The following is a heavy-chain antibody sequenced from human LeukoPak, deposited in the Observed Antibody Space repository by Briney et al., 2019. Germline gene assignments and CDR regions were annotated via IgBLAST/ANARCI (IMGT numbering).Heavy chain of an antibody. J-gene: IGHJ4*02. CDR2: LSSSASTT. CDR3: AKVGGYCSSTSCSDY. V-gene: IGHV3-23*01. CDR1: GFTFSNCA. D-gene: IGHD2-2*01. Sequence: GGSLRLSCVASGFTFSNCAMSWVRQGPGKGLEWVSTLSSSASTTYYADSVKGRFTISRDTSKNTLYLQMNSLRAEDTAVYYCAKVGGYCSSTSCSDYWGQGTLVTVSS.